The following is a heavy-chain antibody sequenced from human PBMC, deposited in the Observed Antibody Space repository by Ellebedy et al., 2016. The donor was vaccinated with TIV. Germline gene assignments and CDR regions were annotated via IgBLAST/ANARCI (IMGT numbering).Heavy chain of an antibody. CDR3: AREGSPLAAAGLS. CDR1: GFTFSSYD. CDR2: ISYDGSIE. D-gene: IGHD6-13*01. Sequence: GESLKISCAASGFTFSSYDMHWVRQAPGKGLEWVAVISYDGSIEYYADSVKGRFTIPRDNSKNTLYLQMNSLRADDTAVYYCAREGSPLAAAGLSWGQGTLVTVSS. J-gene: IGHJ5*02. V-gene: IGHV3-30*03.